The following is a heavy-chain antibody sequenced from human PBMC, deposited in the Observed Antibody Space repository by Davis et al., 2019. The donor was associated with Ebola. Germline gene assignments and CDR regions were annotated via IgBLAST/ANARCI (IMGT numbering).Heavy chain of an antibody. CDR3: AKDEWAAAGAGLDY. D-gene: IGHD6-13*01. CDR1: GFTFSSYA. V-gene: IGHV3-23*01. Sequence: PGGSLRLSCAASGFTFSSYAMSWARQAPGKGLEWVSAISGSGGSTYYADSVKGRFTISRDNSKNTLYLQMNSLRAEDTAVYYCAKDEWAAAGAGLDYWGQGTLVTVSS. CDR2: ISGSGGST. J-gene: IGHJ4*02.